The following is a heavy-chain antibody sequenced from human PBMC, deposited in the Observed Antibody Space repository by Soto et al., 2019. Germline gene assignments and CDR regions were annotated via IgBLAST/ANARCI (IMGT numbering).Heavy chain of an antibody. CDR1: GFTFSSYG. Sequence: GGSLRLSCAASGFTFSSYGMHWVRQAPGKGLEWVAVISYDGSNKYYADSVKGRFTISRDNSKNTLYLQMNSLRAEDTAVYYCAYGSDGENYYYYYGMDVWGQGTTVTVSS. D-gene: IGHD4-17*01. V-gene: IGHV3-30*03. J-gene: IGHJ6*02. CDR3: AYGSDGENYYYYYGMDV. CDR2: ISYDGSNK.